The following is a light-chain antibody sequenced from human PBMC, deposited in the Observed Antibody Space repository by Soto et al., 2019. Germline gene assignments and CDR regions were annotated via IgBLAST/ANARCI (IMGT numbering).Light chain of an antibody. CDR2: EVS. Sequence: QSVLTQPPAASGYPGQSVTISCTGTSSDVGGYNYVSWYQQHPGKAPKLMIYEVSKRPSGVPDRFSGSKSGNTASLTVSGLQAEDEADYYCSSYAGSNHNWVFGGGTKVTVL. J-gene: IGLJ3*02. CDR3: SSYAGSNHNWV. CDR1: SSDVGGYNY. V-gene: IGLV2-8*01.